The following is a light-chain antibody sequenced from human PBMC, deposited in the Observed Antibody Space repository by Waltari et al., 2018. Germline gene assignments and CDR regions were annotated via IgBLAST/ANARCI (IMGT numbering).Light chain of an antibody. V-gene: IGKV4-1*01. CDR2: WAS. CDR3: QQYYSKPLT. CDR1: QSVLYSSNNKNY. Sequence: DIVMTQSPDSLAVSLGERATINCKSSQSVLYSSNNKNYLAWYQQKPGQPPKLLIYWASTRESGVPDRFSGSGSGTDFTLTISSLQAEDVAFYYCQQYYSKPLTFGGGTKVEIK. J-gene: IGKJ4*01.